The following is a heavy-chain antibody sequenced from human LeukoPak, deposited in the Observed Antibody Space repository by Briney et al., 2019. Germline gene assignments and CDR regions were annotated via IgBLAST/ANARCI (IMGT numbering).Heavy chain of an antibody. CDR2: THPGGSET. V-gene: IGHV5-51*01. Sequence: GESLQISCKGLGYDFITYWNAWVRQRPGKGLEWMGITHPGGSETRYDPSFQGQVTISVDRSTNTAYLQWSSLRASDTAMYYCARASRDGYNQNFDHWGQGTLVTVSS. J-gene: IGHJ4*02. D-gene: IGHD5-24*01. CDR1: GYDFITYW. CDR3: ARASRDGYNQNFDH.